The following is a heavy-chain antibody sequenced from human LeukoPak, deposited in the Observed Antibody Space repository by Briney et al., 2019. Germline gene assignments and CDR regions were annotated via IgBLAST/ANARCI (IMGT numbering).Heavy chain of an antibody. Sequence: SVKVSCKASGGTFSSYAISWVRQAPGQGLEWMGGIIPIFGTANHAQKFQGRVTITTDESTSTAYMELSSLRSEDTAVYYRARDLGGPTDDPWGQGTLVTVSS. CDR2: IIPIFGTA. J-gene: IGHJ5*02. CDR3: ARDLGGPTDDP. CDR1: GGTFSSYA. V-gene: IGHV1-69*05.